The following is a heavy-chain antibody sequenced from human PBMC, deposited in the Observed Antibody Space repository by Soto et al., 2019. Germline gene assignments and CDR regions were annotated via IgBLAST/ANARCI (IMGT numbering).Heavy chain of an antibody. CDR2: IYLSGFT. CDR1: GGSITSSKHY. V-gene: IGHV4-30-4*08. CDR3: ARGGLDDFWSGYLYHLDS. J-gene: IGHJ4*02. Sequence: SETLSLTCTVSGGSITSSKHYWSWIRQHPGKGLEWIGYIYLSGFTYSNPSLKSRVTMSIDTSKNQFSLKLSPVTAADTAVYYCARGGLDDFWSGYLYHLDSWGLGTLVTVSS. D-gene: IGHD3-3*01.